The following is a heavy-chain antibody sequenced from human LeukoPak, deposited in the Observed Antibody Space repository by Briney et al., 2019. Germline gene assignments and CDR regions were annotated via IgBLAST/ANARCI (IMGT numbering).Heavy chain of an antibody. CDR2: ISYSGSRT. CDR3: AVSFGGEISY. V-gene: IGHV3-23*01. J-gene: IGHJ4*02. CDR1: GFTFSTYA. D-gene: IGHD3-10*01. Sequence: GGSLRLSCAASGFTFSTYAMSWVRQAPGKGLQWVSTISYSGSRTYYPDSVKGRFTISRDNSKNTLYLQMNGLRADDTAVYYCAVSFGGEISYWGQGTLVTVSS.